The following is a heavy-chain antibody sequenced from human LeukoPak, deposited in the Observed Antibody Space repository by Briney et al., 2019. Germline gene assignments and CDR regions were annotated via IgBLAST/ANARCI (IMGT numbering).Heavy chain of an antibody. CDR3: ARDAGPITMLRGVIIGPPNWFDP. CDR1: GYTFTSYG. Sequence: ASVKASCKASGYTFTSYGISWVRQAPGQGPEWMGWINADNGNTNYAQKFQGRVTMTTDTSTSTAYMELRSLRSDDTAVYYCARDAGPITMLRGVIIGPPNWFDPWGQGTLVTVSS. J-gene: IGHJ5*02. V-gene: IGHV1-18*01. CDR2: INADNGNT. D-gene: IGHD3-10*01.